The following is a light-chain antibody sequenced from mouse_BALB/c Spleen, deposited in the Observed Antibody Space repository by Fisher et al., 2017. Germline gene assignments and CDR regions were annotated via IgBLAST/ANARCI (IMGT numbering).Light chain of an antibody. CDR1: SSVSY. Sequence: DIVMTQSPAIMSASPGEKVTMTCSASSSVSYMYWYQQKPGSSPRLLIYYTSNLAPGVPARFSGSGSGNSYSLTISSMEGEDAATYYCQQFTSSPFTFGSGTKLEIK. CDR2: YTS. J-gene: IGKJ4*01. V-gene: IGKV4-50*01. CDR3: QQFTSSPFT.